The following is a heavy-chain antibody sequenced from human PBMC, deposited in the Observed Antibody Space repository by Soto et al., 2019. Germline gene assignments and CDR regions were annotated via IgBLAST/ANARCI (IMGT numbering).Heavy chain of an antibody. CDR2: ISSSGSTI. CDR1: GFTFCDYY. Sequence: GGSLRLSCAASGFTFCDYYMSWIRQAPGKGLEWVSYISSSGSTIYYADSVKGRFTISRDNAKNSLYLQMNSLRAEDTAVYYCARYDYYGSGSYYKAFDIWGQGTMVTVSS. CDR3: ARYDYYGSGSYYKAFDI. V-gene: IGHV3-11*01. D-gene: IGHD3-10*01. J-gene: IGHJ3*02.